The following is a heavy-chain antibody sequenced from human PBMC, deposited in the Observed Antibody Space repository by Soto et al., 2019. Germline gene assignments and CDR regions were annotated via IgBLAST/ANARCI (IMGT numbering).Heavy chain of an antibody. CDR3: ARVSRSVVVAAATRGYGMDV. V-gene: IGHV4-59*01. D-gene: IGHD2-15*01. CDR1: GGSISSYY. CDR2: IYYSGST. J-gene: IGHJ6*02. Sequence: QVQLQESGPGLVKPSETLSLTCTVSGGSISSYYWSWIRQPPGKGLEWIGYIYYSGSTNYNPSLKIRVNISVDTSKNQFSLKLSSVTATDTAVYYCARVSRSVVVAAATRGYGMDVWGQGTTVTVSS.